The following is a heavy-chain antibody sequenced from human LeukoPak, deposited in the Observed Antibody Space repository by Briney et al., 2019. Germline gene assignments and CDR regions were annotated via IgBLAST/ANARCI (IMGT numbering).Heavy chain of an antibody. CDR1: GASFGSTN. D-gene: IGHD3-22*01. J-gene: IGHJ2*01. Sequence: SETLSLTCTVSGASFGSTNWSWIGQPAGRGLGWFGHFYTSGSTNYNPSLKSRVTISVDTSKNQFSLKLSSVTAADTAVYYCAREALYYDKPWYFDLWGRGTLVTVSS. V-gene: IGHV4-4*07. CDR3: AREALYYDKPWYFDL. CDR2: FYTSGST.